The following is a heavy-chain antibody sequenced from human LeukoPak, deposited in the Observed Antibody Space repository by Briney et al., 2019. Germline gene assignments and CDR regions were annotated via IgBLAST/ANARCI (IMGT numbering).Heavy chain of an antibody. V-gene: IGHV1-18*01. Sequence: ASVKVSCKASGYTFTSYGISWVRQAPGQGLEWMGWISAYNGNTNYAQKLQGRVTMTTDTSTTTAYMELRSLRSDDTAVYYCARDPKYDFWSGHYPFNSWGQGTLVTVSS. J-gene: IGHJ4*02. D-gene: IGHD3-3*01. CDR1: GYTFTSYG. CDR3: ARDPKYDFWSGHYPFNS. CDR2: ISAYNGNT.